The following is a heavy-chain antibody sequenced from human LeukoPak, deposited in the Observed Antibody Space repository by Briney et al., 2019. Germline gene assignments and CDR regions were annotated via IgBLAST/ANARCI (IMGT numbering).Heavy chain of an antibody. D-gene: IGHD3-22*01. CDR1: GYTFTSYD. CDR3: AGGSTARHYYDSSGYYRGAVDY. V-gene: IGHV1-18*01. J-gene: IGHJ4*02. CDR2: ISGYNGNT. Sequence: ASVKVSCKASGYTFTSYDINWVRQATGQGLEWMGWISGYNGNTNYAQKFQGRVTMTTDTSTSTAYMELRSLRSDDTAVYYCAGGSTARHYYDSSGYYRGAVDYWGQGTLVTISS.